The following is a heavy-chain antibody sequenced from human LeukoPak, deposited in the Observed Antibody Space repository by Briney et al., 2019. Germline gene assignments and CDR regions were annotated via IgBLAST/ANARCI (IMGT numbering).Heavy chain of an antibody. V-gene: IGHV3-23*01. CDR2: ISSSGASR. J-gene: IGHJ6*04. D-gene: IGHD2-2*01. Sequence: PGGSLRLSCAASAFTFRSYWMTWVRQAPGKGLEWVSAISSSGASRNYADSVKGRFTISRDNSKNTLNLQMSRLRAEDTAVYYCAKGACTDTNCYDVASSYHFYYQMDVWGKGTTVIVSS. CDR3: AKGACTDTNCYDVASSYHFYYQMDV. CDR1: AFTFRSYW.